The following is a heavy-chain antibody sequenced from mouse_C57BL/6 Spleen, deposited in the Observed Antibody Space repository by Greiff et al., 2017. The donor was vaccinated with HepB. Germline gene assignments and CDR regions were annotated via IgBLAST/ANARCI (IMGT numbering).Heavy chain of an antibody. D-gene: IGHD2-5*01. CDR3: ARSEASNYEFAY. CDR1: GYSFTGYY. CDR2: INPSTGGT. Sequence: VQLQQSGPELVKPGASVKISCKASGYSFTGYYMNWVKQSPEESLEWIGEINPSTGGTTYNQKFKAKATLTVDKSSSTAYMQLKSLTSEDSAVYYCARSEASNYEFAYWGQGTLVTVSA. V-gene: IGHV1-42*01. J-gene: IGHJ3*01.